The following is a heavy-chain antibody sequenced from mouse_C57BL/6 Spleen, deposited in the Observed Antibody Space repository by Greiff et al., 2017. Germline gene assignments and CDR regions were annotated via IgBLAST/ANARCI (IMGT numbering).Heavy chain of an antibody. CDR2: IYPGRGST. CDR3: ARKDYSNYYAMDY. Sequence: QVQLQQPGAELVKPGASVTMSCKASGYTFTSYWITWVKQRPGQGLEWIGDIYPGRGSTNYNEKFKSKATLPVDTSSSPAYMQLSSLTSEDYAVYYCARKDYSNYYAMDYWGQGTSGTVSS. J-gene: IGHJ4*01. CDR1: GYTFTSYW. D-gene: IGHD2-5*01. V-gene: IGHV1-55*01.